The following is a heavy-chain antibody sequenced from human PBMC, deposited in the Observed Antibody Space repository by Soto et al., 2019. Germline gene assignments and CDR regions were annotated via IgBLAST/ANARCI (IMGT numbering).Heavy chain of an antibody. CDR3: ATPYYYNH. CDR1: GFMFSAYT. V-gene: IGHV3-21*01. Sequence: PGGSLILSCAASGFMFSAYTMSWVRQAPGKGLEWLSSITSNSDHIDYADSVRGRFTVSRDNARKSLYLQMDSLGAEDTGVYYCATPYYYNHWGPGTLVTSPQ. J-gene: IGHJ4*02. CDR2: ITSNSDHI.